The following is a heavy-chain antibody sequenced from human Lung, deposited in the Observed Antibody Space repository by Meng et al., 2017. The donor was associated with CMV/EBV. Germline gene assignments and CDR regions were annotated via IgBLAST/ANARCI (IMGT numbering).Heavy chain of an antibody. D-gene: IGHD2-15*01. V-gene: IGHV1-69*04. CDR1: GATFSSYA. J-gene: IGHJ5*02. CDR2: IIPILAIT. Sequence: SVKVSXKASGATFSSYAITWVRQAPGQGLEWMGTIIPILAITKYAQKFQGRVTITADKTSSTVYMELSSLRSDDTAVYYCGRYTDFVSVIAATRDYWFDPWGQGSXVNGAS. CDR3: GRYTDFVSVIAATRDYWFDP.